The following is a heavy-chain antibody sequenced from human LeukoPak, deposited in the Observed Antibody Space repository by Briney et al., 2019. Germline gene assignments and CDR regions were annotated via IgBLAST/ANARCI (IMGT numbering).Heavy chain of an antibody. V-gene: IGHV3-7*01. CDR2: IKQDGSEK. CDR1: GFTFSSYW. J-gene: IGHJ4*02. Sequence: GGSLRLSCAASGFTFSSYWMSWVRQAPGKGLEWVANIKQDGSEKYYVDSVKGRFTISRDNAKNSLYLQMNSLRAEDTAVYYCARGVSVYYDFWSGIRLYFDYWGQGTLVTVSS. CDR3: ARGVSVYYDFWSGIRLYFDY. D-gene: IGHD3-3*01.